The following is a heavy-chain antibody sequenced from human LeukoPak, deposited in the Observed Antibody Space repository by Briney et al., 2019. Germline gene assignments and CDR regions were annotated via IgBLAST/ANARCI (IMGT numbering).Heavy chain of an antibody. CDR3: AAQCNDDFCYKRDYMDV. CDR2: INPNSGGT. Sequence: ASVKVSCKTSKNMFNGYFMHWVRQAPGQGLEWIGWINPNSGGTPFARRFQGGVTMTRDTSIGATYMELSRLTSDDTALYYCAAQCNDDFCYKRDYMDVWGKGTMVIVSS. V-gene: IGHV1-2*02. CDR1: KNMFNGYF. D-gene: IGHD2-2*02. J-gene: IGHJ6*03.